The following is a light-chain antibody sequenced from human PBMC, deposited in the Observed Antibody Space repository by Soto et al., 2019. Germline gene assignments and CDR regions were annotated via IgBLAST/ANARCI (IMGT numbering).Light chain of an antibody. Sequence: EIVMTQSPATLSVSPGERATLSCRASQSISTELAWYQQKPGQPPRLLIYSASTRATGVPARFTGSGSGSEFTLTISALQSEDFAVYYCQRGHNWPLTFGQGTRLEI. V-gene: IGKV3-15*01. CDR2: SAS. CDR1: QSISTE. J-gene: IGKJ2*01. CDR3: QRGHNWPLT.